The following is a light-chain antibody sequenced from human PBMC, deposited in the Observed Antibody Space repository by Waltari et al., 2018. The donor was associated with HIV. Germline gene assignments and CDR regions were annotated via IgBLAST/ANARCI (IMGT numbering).Light chain of an antibody. CDR2: MNN. Sequence: QSVLTQPPSASGTPGQRVTISCSGSNSNIGRNTVNWYQQLPGTAPKLLMYMNNKRPSGVPDRFSGSKSGTSVSLAISGLQSEDEADYYCAAWDDSLNGPVFGGGTKLTVL. CDR3: AAWDDSLNGPV. V-gene: IGLV1-44*01. J-gene: IGLJ2*01. CDR1: NSNIGRNT.